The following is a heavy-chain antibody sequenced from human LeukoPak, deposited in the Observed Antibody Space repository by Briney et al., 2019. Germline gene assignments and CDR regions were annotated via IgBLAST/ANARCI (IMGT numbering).Heavy chain of an antibody. V-gene: IGHV3-23*01. D-gene: IGHD3-10*01. CDR1: VFTFTIFA. J-gene: IGHJ4*02. CDR3: AKDYYYGEYFTSGSYFDY. Sequence: PGGSLRLSCAPSVFTFTIFAMSWVRPAPGKGRQWGSALSGSGGRTYNTDSEKGRFTISRDNSKKTLYLQMNSLRAEETAVYYCAKDYYYGEYFTSGSYFDYWGQGTLVTVSS. CDR2: LSGSGGRT.